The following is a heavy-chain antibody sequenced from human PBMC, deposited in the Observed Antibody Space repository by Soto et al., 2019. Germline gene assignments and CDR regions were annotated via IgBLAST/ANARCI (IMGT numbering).Heavy chain of an antibody. CDR3: ARRLQWQLRPLDS. CDR1: GFTFNAYY. V-gene: IGHV3-11*01. Sequence: GGSLRLSCEGSGFTFNAYYMTWIRQAPGKGLEWVAYINTLSTAIYYADSVKGRFTISRDNAKNSLYLQMNGLRAEDTATYYCARRLQWQLRPLDSWGRGTLVTVSS. D-gene: IGHD6-19*01. J-gene: IGHJ4*02. CDR2: INTLSTAI.